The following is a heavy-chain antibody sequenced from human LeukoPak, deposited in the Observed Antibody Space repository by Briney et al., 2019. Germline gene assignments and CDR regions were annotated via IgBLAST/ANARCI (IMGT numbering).Heavy chain of an antibody. CDR2: IYHSGST. D-gene: IGHD2-15*01. V-gene: IGHV4-30-2*01. CDR1: GGSISSGGYS. J-gene: IGHJ4*02. Sequence: SQTLSLTCAVSGGSISSGGYSWSWIRQPPGKGLEWIGYIYHSGSTYYNPSLKSRVTISVDRSKNQFSLKLSSVTAADTAVYYCASLSGIGYCSGGSCYDDYWGQGTLVTVSS. CDR3: ASLSGIGYCSGGSCYDDY.